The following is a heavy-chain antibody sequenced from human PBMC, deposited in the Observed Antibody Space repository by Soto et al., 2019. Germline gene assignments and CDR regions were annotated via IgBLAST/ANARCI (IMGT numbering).Heavy chain of an antibody. CDR1: QFTFSNHW. CDR3: ARRPRGGSQSYYYYYYMDV. D-gene: IGHD3-10*01. V-gene: IGHV3-7*01. Sequence: EVELVESGGGLVQPGGSLRLSCTASQFTFSNHWMSWVRQAPGKGLEWVANINQGGSEKQYVDSVKGRFTISRDNAKNSLYLQMNSLRAEDTAVYYCARRPRGGSQSYYYYYYMDVWGKGTTVTVSS. CDR2: INQGGSEK. J-gene: IGHJ6*03.